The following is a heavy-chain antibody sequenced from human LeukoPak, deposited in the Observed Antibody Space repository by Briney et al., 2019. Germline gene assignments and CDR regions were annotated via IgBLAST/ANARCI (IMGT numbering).Heavy chain of an antibody. V-gene: IGHV1-46*01. CDR1: GYTFTSYY. CDR2: INPSGGST. Sequence: GASVKVSCKASGYTFTSYYMHWVRQAPGQGLEWMGIINPSGGSTSYAQKFQGRVTITRDMSTSTAYMELSSLRSEDTAVYYCAADTLRFLEWYNYGMDVWGQGTTVTVSS. J-gene: IGHJ6*02. D-gene: IGHD3-3*01. CDR3: AADTLRFLEWYNYGMDV.